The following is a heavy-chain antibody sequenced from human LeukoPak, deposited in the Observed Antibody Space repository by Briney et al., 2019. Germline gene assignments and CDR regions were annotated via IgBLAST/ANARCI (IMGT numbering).Heavy chain of an antibody. V-gene: IGHV3-21*01. CDR1: GFTFSSQS. CDR2: IDSSSTDI. CDR3: VREYRTRGNCPNWFDP. Sequence: GGSLRLSCAASGFTFSSQSMNWVRQAPGKGLEWVSSIDSSSTDIYYADPVKGRFTISRDNAKNSLFLQMDSLRADDTAVYYCVREYRTRGNCPNWFDPWGQGTQVTVSS. J-gene: IGHJ5*02. D-gene: IGHD1-1*01.